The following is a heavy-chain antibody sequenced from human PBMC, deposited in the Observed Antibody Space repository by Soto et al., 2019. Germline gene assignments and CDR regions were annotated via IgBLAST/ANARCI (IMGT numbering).Heavy chain of an antibody. V-gene: IGHV4-31*03. CDR1: GGSISSGGYY. CDR2: IYYSGST. D-gene: IGHD2-15*01. CDR3: ARAPHCSGGSCYSGLYNWFDP. Sequence: SETLSLTCTVSGGSISSGGYYWSWIRQHPGKGLEWIGYIYYSGSTYYNPSLKSRVTISVDTSKNQFSLKLSSVTVADTAVYYCARAPHCSGGSCYSGLYNWFDPWGQGTLVT. J-gene: IGHJ5*02.